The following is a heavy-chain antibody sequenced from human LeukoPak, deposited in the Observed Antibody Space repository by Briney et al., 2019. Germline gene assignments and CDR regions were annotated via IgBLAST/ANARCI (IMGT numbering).Heavy chain of an antibody. Sequence: PSETLSLTCAVYGGSFSGYYWSWIRQPPGKGLEWIGEINHSGSTNYNPSLKSRVTISVDTSKNQFSLKLSSVTAADTAVYYCARRPVRGVYYWGQGTLVTVSS. D-gene: IGHD3-10*02. CDR1: GGSFSGYY. J-gene: IGHJ4*02. V-gene: IGHV4-34*01. CDR3: ARRPVRGVYY. CDR2: INHSGST.